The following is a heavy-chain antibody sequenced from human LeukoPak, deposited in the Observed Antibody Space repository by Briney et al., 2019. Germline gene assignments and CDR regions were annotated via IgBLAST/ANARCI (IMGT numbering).Heavy chain of an antibody. V-gene: IGHV3-48*03. J-gene: IGHJ4*02. CDR1: GFTFSSYE. D-gene: IGHD2-21*02. CDR2: ISSSGSTI. Sequence: GGSLRLSCAASGFTFSSYEMNWVRQAPGKGLEWVSYISSSGSTIYYADSAKGRFTISRDNAKNSLYLQMNSLRAEDTAVYYCAREYCGGDCYPFDYWGQGSRVTVSS. CDR3: AREYCGGDCYPFDY.